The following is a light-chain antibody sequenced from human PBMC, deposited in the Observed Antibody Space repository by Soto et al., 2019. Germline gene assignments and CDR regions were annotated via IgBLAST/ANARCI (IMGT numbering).Light chain of an antibody. CDR1: QGISNR. V-gene: IGKV1-5*03. Sequence: DVQMTQSPSTLSASVGDRVTITCRASQGISNRLAWYQQKPGKAPKLLIYQASSLKSGVPSRFGGSGSGTEFTLTITSLQPDDFATYRCPRYTSHWTFGQWSTV. J-gene: IGKJ1*01. CDR2: QAS. CDR3: PRYTSHWT.